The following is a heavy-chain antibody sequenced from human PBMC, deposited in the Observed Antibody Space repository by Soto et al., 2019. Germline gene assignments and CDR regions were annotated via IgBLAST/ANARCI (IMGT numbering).Heavy chain of an antibody. D-gene: IGHD5-12*01. Sequence: GGSLRLSCTASGFCFSSYWMHWVRQAPGKGLVWVSRTNNDGDTTTYADSVRGRFTSFRDNAKNTLYLQMTSLGVEDTAVYYCAREMATISLGAFDIWGQGTMVTVSS. CDR2: TNNDGDTT. CDR3: AREMATISLGAFDI. J-gene: IGHJ3*02. V-gene: IGHV3-74*01. CDR1: GFCFSSYW.